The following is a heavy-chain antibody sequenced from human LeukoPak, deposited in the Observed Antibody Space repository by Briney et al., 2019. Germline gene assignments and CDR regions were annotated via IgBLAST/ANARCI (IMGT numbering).Heavy chain of an antibody. CDR2: IYYSGST. J-gene: IGHJ2*01. CDR1: GGSISSSSYY. D-gene: IGHD3-9*01. V-gene: IGHV4-39*01. Sequence: PSETLSLTCTVSGGSISSSSYYWGWIRQPPGKGLEWIGSIYYSGSTYYNPSLKSRVTISVDTSKNQFSLKLSSVTAADTVVYYCARHITYYDILTGYAPRYFDLWGRGTLVTVSS. CDR3: ARHITYYDILTGYAPRYFDL.